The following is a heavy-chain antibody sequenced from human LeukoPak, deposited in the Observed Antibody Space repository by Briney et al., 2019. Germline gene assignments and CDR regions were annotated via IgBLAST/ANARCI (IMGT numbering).Heavy chain of an antibody. Sequence: GGSLRLSCAASGFTFSSYPMHWVRQAPGKGLEYVSGISSNGGSTHYANSVKGRFTISRDNSKKTLYLQMGSLRPEDMAMYYCAREGSGYNRDDAFDIWGQGTMVSVSS. CDR2: ISSNGGST. J-gene: IGHJ3*02. CDR3: AREGSGYNRDDAFDI. CDR1: GFTFSSYP. D-gene: IGHD5-24*01. V-gene: IGHV3-64*01.